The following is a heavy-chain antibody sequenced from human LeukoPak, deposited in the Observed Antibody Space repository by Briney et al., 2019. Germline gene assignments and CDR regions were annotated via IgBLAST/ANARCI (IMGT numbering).Heavy chain of an antibody. Sequence: SETLSLTCAVYGGSFSGYYWSWIRQPPGKGLEWIGEINHSGSTNYNPSLKSRVTISVDTSKNQFSLKLSSVTAADTAVYYCARFSRGQARFRSSTSSNGHYYYYMDVWGKGTTVTVSS. D-gene: IGHD2-2*01. J-gene: IGHJ6*03. CDR2: INHSGST. V-gene: IGHV4-34*01. CDR1: GGSFSGYY. CDR3: ARFSRGQARFRSSTSSNGHYYYYMDV.